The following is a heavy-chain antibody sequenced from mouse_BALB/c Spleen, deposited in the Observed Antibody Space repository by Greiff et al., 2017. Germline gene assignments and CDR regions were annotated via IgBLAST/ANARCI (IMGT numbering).Heavy chain of an antibody. J-gene: IGHJ2*01. D-gene: IGHD1-1*01. Sequence: EVNVVESGGGLVQPKGSLKLSCAASGFTFNTYAMNWVRQAPGKGLEWVARIRSKSNNYATYYADSVKDRFTISRDDSQSMLYLQMNNLKTEDTAMYYCVTTEFDYWGQGTTLTVSS. CDR3: VTTEFDY. V-gene: IGHV10-1*02. CDR2: IRSKSNNYAT. CDR1: GFTFNTYA.